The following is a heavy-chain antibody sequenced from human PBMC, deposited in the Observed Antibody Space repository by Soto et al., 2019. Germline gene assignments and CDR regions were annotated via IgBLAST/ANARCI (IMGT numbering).Heavy chain of an antibody. CDR3: ARSCGGNLVDPFDY. J-gene: IGHJ4*02. Sequence: QVQLVQSGAEVKKPGSSVKVSCKASGGTFSSYAISWVRQAPGQGLEWMGGIIPIFGTANYAQKFHGRVTISAEDSTSTAYMELSSLRSEDTAVYYCARSCGGNLVDPFDYWGQGTLVTVSS. CDR1: GGTFSSYA. CDR2: IIPIFGTA. V-gene: IGHV1-69*12. D-gene: IGHD2-15*01.